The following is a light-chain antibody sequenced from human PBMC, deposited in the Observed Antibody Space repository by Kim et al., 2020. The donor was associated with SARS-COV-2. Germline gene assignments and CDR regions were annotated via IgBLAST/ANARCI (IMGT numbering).Light chain of an antibody. CDR3: QQYSIYWA. CDR1: QGISNA. Sequence: ATQLTQFPSTLSASVGDRVTITCRASQGISNALAWYQQKPGNAPKLLIYGASNLQSAVPSRFSGSGSGTEFTLTITSLQPDDVATYYCQQYSIYWAFGQGTKVDIK. V-gene: IGKV1-13*02. CDR2: GAS. J-gene: IGKJ1*01.